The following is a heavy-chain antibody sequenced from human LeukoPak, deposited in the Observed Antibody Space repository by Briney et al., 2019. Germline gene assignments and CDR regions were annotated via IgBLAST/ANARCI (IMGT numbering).Heavy chain of an antibody. CDR3: ARARLLWFGELFLDY. CDR2: FDPEDGET. J-gene: IGHJ4*02. V-gene: IGHV1-24*01. CDR1: GYTLTELS. Sequence: ASVKVSCKVSGYTLTELSMHWVRQAPGKGLEWMGGFDPEDGETIYAQKFQGRVTMTRDTSISTAYMELSRLRSDDTAVYYCARARLLWFGELFLDYWGQGTLVTVSS. D-gene: IGHD3-10*01.